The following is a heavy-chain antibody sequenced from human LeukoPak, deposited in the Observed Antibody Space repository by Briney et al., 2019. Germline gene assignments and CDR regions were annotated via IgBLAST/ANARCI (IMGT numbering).Heavy chain of an antibody. J-gene: IGHJ4*02. D-gene: IGHD3-10*01. CDR2: ISSSSIYT. Sequence: GRSLRLSCAASGFTFSDYYMSWIRQAPGKGLEWVSYISSSSIYTNYADSVKGRFTISRDNAKNSLYLQMNSLRAEDTAVYYCARDPIYYYGSGSYSNAYFDYWGQGTLVTVSS. CDR1: GFTFSDYY. CDR3: ARDPIYYYGSGSYSNAYFDY. V-gene: IGHV3-11*06.